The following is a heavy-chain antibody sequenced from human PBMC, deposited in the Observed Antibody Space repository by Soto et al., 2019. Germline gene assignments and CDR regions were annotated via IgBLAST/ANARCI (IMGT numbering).Heavy chain of an antibody. D-gene: IGHD6-19*01. CDR2: ISPYDGYT. Sequence: QVQLVQSVAEVKKPGASVKVSCKASGYTFTSYGINWVRQAPGQGLEWRGWISPYDGYTNYAQILQGRVSMTTDTSTKTAYMVLRSLRSDDTAIYYCARGGFYDSSGARNYHYYGMNIWGQGTTVTVSS. J-gene: IGHJ6*02. CDR1: GYTFTSYG. V-gene: IGHV1-18*01. CDR3: ARGGFYDSSGARNYHYYGMNI.